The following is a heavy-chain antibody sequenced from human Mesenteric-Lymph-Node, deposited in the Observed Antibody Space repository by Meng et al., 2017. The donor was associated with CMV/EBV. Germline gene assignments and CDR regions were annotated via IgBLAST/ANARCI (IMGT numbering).Heavy chain of an antibody. CDR1: GFTFSSYE. CDR2: ISDSGSTI. Sequence: GESLKISCAASGFTFSSYEFNWVRQPPGKGLEWLSYISDSGSTIYYADSVKGRFTISRDNAKNTLYLQMNSLRAEDTAVYYCARISDLHYDILTGYYMVDYWGQGTLVTVSS. CDR3: ARISDLHYDILTGYYMVDY. J-gene: IGHJ4*02. D-gene: IGHD3-9*01. V-gene: IGHV3-48*03.